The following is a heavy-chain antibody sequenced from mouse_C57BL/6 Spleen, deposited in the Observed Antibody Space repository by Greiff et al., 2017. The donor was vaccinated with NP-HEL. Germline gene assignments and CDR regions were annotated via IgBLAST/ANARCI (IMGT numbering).Heavy chain of an antibody. D-gene: IGHD1-1*01. J-gene: IGHJ2*01. CDR3: ARGETPLRFDY. CDR2: IDPSDSET. Sequence: QVQLQQPGAELVRPGSSVKLSCKASGYTFTSYWMHWVKQRPIQGLEWIGNIDPSDSETHYNQKFKDKATLTVDKSSSTAYMQLSSLTSEDSAVYSCARGETPLRFDYWGQGTTLTVSS. CDR1: GYTFTSYW. V-gene: IGHV1-52*01.